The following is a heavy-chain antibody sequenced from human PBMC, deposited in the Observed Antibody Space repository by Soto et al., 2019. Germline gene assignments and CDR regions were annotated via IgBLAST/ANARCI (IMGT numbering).Heavy chain of an antibody. CDR2: INPNSGGT. Sequence: GASVKVSCKASGYTFTGYYMHWVRQAPGQGLEWMGWINPNSGGTNYAQKFQGRVTMTRDTSISTAYMELSRLRSDDTAVYYCARAVGIVATGAYYYYGMDVWGQGTTVTVSS. CDR1: GYTFTGYY. V-gene: IGHV1-2*02. J-gene: IGHJ6*02. D-gene: IGHD5-12*01. CDR3: ARAVGIVATGAYYYYGMDV.